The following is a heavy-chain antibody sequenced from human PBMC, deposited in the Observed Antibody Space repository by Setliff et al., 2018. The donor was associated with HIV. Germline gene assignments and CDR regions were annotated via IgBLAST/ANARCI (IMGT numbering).Heavy chain of an antibody. Sequence: ASETLSLTCTVSGGPISSYYWSWIRQPPGKGLEWIGYTYYSGRTIYNPSLKSRVTISVDTSRNQFSLKLSSVTAADTAVYYCASQPAYSTDWYPPGYFDHWGQGTLVTVS. CDR1: GGPISSYY. CDR3: ASQPAYSTDWYPPGYFDH. D-gene: IGHD6-19*01. J-gene: IGHJ4*02. V-gene: IGHV4-59*08. CDR2: TYYSGRT.